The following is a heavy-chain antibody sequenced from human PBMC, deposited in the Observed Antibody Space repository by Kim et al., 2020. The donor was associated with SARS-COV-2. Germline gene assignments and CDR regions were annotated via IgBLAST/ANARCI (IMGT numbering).Heavy chain of an antibody. CDR1: GGTFSSYA. CDR3: ARTIPATAMPFDY. V-gene: IGHV1-69*13. D-gene: IGHD2-2*01. CDR2: IIPIFGTA. Sequence: SVKVSCKASGGTFSSYAISWVRQAPVQGLEWMGGIIPIFGTANYAQKFQGRVTITADESTSTAYMELSSLRSEDTAVYYCARTIPATAMPFDYWGQGTLVTVSS. J-gene: IGHJ4*02.